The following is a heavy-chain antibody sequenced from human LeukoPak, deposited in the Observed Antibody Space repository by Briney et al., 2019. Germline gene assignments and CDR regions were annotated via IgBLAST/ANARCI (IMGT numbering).Heavy chain of an antibody. CDR1: GYTFTGYY. Sequence: ASVKVSCKASGYTFTGYYMHWVRQAPGQGLEWMGWMNPNSGDTNYAQKFQGSVTMTRDTSISTAYMELSSLRSDDTAVYYCARSPDILTGENFDYWGQGTLVTVSS. CDR3: ARSPDILTGENFDY. D-gene: IGHD3-9*01. V-gene: IGHV1-2*02. CDR2: MNPNSGDT. J-gene: IGHJ4*02.